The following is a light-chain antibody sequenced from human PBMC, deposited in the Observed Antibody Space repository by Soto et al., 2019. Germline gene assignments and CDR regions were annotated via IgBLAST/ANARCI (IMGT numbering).Light chain of an antibody. CDR3: QQHANYPIT. CDR2: KAS. Sequence: DIVMTQSPDSLAASLGEKATINCESSQSVFFTSNNKNYLAWYQQKQGKAPKLLIYKASTLEAGVPSRFSGSAYGTAVTLTISSLQPDDGATYDGQQHANYPITFGGGTKVEIK. CDR1: QSVFFTSNNKNY. V-gene: IGKV4-1*01. J-gene: IGKJ4*01.